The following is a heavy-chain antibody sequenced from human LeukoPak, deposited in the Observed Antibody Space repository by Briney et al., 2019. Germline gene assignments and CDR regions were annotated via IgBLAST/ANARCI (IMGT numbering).Heavy chain of an antibody. D-gene: IGHD3-22*01. J-gene: IGHJ4*02. Sequence: GGSLRLSCEASGFTFSSYSMNWVRQAPGKGLEWVSSISSSSIYIYYTDSVKGRFTISRDNAGNSLYLQVNSLRAEDTAVYYCARETNTSDSSGYIRADVRRDDYWGQGTLVTVSS. CDR3: ARETNTSDSSGYIRADVRRDDY. V-gene: IGHV3-21*01. CDR2: ISSSSIYI. CDR1: GFTFSSYS.